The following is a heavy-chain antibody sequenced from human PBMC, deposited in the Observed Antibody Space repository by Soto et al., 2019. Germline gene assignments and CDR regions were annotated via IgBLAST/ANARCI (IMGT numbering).Heavy chain of an antibody. CDR1: GYTFTSYG. J-gene: IGHJ5*02. V-gene: IGHV1-18*04. Sequence: ASVKVSCKASGYTFTSYGISWVRQAPGQGLEWMGWISAYNGNTNYAQKLQGRATMTTDTSTSTAYMELRSLRSDDTAVYYCARDRCVVVVAATIGFDPWGQGTLVTVSS. CDR2: ISAYNGNT. D-gene: IGHD2-15*01. CDR3: ARDRCVVVVAATIGFDP.